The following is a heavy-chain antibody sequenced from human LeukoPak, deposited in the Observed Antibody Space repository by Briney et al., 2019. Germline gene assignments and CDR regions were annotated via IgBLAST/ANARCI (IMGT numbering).Heavy chain of an antibody. D-gene: IGHD3-22*01. Sequence: SETLSLTRTVSGGSISSPSYSWSWIRQSAGKGLEWIGYISHTGGTLDNPSLTSRVTMSLDRSRSQFSLRLSSVTAADTAVYYCARGAQFYYDTSGYFDYWGQGILVTVSS. CDR2: ISHTGGT. J-gene: IGHJ4*02. V-gene: IGHV4-30-2*06. CDR1: GGSISSPSYS. CDR3: ARGAQFYYDTSGYFDY.